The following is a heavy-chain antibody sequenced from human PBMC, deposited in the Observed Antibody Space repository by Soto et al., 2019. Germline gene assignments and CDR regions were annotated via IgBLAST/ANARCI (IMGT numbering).Heavy chain of an antibody. CDR1: GYSFSSYW. CDR2: IYPVDSDT. J-gene: IGHJ4*02. V-gene: IGHV5-51*01. D-gene: IGHD6-6*01. CDR3: VRKTPHGSSSHGLDF. Sequence: PXDSLKVSCKWSGYSFSSYWIGLVLQMPGKGLEWMGIIYPVDSDTRYSPSFQGQVTISADKSISTAYLQWSSLKASDTAMYYCVRKTPHGSSSHGLDFWGQGTLVTVSS.